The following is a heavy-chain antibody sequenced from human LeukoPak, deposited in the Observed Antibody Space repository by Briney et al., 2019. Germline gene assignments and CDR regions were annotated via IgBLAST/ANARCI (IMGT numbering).Heavy chain of an antibody. D-gene: IGHD3-10*02. Sequence: GGSLRLPCAASGFTFSSYWMHWVRRAPGKGLVWVSRINSDVSSTSYADSVKGRFTISRDNAKNTLYVQMNSLRAEDTAVYYCAREDYYVQRGAFDIWGQGTMVTVSS. J-gene: IGHJ3*02. CDR1: GFTFSSYW. CDR2: INSDVSST. V-gene: IGHV3-74*01. CDR3: AREDYYVQRGAFDI.